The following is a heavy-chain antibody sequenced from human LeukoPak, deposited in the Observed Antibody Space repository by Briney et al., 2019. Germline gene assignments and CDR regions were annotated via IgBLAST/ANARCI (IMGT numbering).Heavy chain of an antibody. Sequence: PGGSLRLSCAASGFTLSSYAMSWVSQAPGKGLEWDSAISGSGGSTYYADSVKGRFTISRDNSKNTLYLQMNSLRAEDTAVYSCAKENYYDSSGYHLGDYWGEGTLVTVSS. D-gene: IGHD3-22*01. CDR3: AKENYYDSSGYHLGDY. V-gene: IGHV3-23*01. CDR1: GFTLSSYA. CDR2: ISGSGGST. J-gene: IGHJ4*02.